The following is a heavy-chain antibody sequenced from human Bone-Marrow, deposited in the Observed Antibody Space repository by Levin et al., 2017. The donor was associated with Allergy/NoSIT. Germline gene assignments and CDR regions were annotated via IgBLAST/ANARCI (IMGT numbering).Heavy chain of an antibody. V-gene: IGHV1-2*02. CDR1: GFSFVDFY. D-gene: IGHD1-1*01. CDR2: INPRRGVT. CDR3: ARDWGGTYNYFFDP. Sequence: GESLKISCETSGFSFVDFYMHWLRQAPGRGLEWLGWINPRRGVTNFAPKFQGRVTLTSDTSIRTVYMELTSLTSNDTAVYYCARDWGGTYNYFFDPWGQGTLVTVSS. J-gene: IGHJ5*02.